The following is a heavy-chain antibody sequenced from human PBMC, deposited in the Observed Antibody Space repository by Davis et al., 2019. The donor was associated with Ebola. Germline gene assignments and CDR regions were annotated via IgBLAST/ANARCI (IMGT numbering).Heavy chain of an antibody. CDR2: INRSGST. D-gene: IGHD4-11*01. CDR1: GGSFSGYY. CDR3: ARGPTVNGLDY. Sequence: MPSETLSLTCAVYGGSFSGYYWSWIRQPPGKGLEWIGEINRSGSTNYNPSLKSRVTISVDTSKNQFSLKLSPVTAADTAVYYCARGPTVNGLDYWGQGTLVTVSS. J-gene: IGHJ4*02. V-gene: IGHV4-34*01.